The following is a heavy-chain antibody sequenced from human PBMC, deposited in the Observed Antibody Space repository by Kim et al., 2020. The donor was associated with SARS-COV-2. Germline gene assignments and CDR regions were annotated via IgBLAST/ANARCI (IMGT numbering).Heavy chain of an antibody. V-gene: IGHV3-11*05. J-gene: IGHJ4*02. Sequence: GGSLRLSCAASGFTFSDYYMSWIRQAPGKGLEWVSYISSSSSYTNYADSVKGRFTISRDNAKNSLYLQMNSLRAEDTAVYYCARDGRATGCTHWGQGTLVTVSS. CDR1: GFTFSDYY. CDR3: ARDGRATGCTH. D-gene: IGHD2-2*01. CDR2: ISSSSSYT.